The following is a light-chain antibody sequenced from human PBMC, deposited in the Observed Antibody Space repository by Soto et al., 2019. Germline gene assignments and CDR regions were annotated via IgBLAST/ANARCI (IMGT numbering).Light chain of an antibody. CDR2: AAS. V-gene: IGKV1-39*01. Sequence: DIQMTQPPSSLSASVGDRVTITCRASQSITNYLNWYQQKPGKAPKLLIYAASSLQSGVPSRFSGSESGTDFTLSISSLQPEDFATYYCQQSYSTPWTFGQGTKVEIK. CDR1: QSITNY. J-gene: IGKJ1*01. CDR3: QQSYSTPWT.